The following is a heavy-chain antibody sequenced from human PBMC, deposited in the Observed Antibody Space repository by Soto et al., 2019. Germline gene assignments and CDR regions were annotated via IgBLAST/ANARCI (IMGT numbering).Heavy chain of an antibody. V-gene: IGHV4-31*03. J-gene: IGHJ6*02. CDR1: GGSISSGGYY. Sequence: QVQLQESGPGLVKPSQTLSLTCTVSGGSISSGGYYWSWIRQHPGKGLDWIGYVYYSGSAYYNPSLKSRLTISADTSKNQFSLKLSSVTAADTAVYSCAGAGGMGRGGLDVWGQGTTVTVS. CDR2: VYYSGSA. CDR3: AGAGGMGRGGLDV. D-gene: IGHD3-16*01.